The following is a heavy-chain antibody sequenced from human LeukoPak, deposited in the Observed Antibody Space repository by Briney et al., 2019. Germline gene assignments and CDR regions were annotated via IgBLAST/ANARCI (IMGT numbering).Heavy chain of an antibody. CDR1: GGSFSGYY. CDR2: INHSGST. CDR3: ARARIMITFGGVIVPNWFDP. Sequence: SSETLSLTCAVYGGSFSGYYWSWIRQPPGKGLEWIGEINHSGSTNYNPSLKSRVTISVDTSKNQFSLKLSSVTAADTAVYYCARARIMITFGGVIVPNWFDPCGQGTLVTVSS. J-gene: IGHJ5*02. D-gene: IGHD3-16*02. V-gene: IGHV4-34*01.